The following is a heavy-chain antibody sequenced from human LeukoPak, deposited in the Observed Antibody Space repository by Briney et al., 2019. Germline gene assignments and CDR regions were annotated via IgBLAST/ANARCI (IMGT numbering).Heavy chain of an antibody. Sequence: GSLRPSCAAPGFTFDDLGMSWVRQVPGEGLEWVSGIKWNGGSTGYEDSVKGRFTISRDNAKNSLYLQMNSLRAEDTALYYCAGGDRNGWYFDYWGQGTLVTVSS. J-gene: IGHJ4*02. CDR2: IKWNGGST. D-gene: IGHD6-19*01. V-gene: IGHV3-20*04. CDR1: GFTFDDLG. CDR3: AGGDRNGWYFDY.